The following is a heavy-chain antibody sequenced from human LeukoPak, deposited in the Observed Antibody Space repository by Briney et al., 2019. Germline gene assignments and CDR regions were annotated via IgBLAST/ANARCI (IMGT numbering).Heavy chain of an antibody. CDR2: IIPIFGTA. D-gene: IGHD3-10*01. Sequence: SVKVSCQASGGTFSSYAISWVRQAPGQGLEWMGRIIPIFGTANDAQKFQGRATITTDESTSTAYMELSSLRSEDTAVYYCAIVGTRGVIPYWGQGTLVTVSS. V-gene: IGHV1-69*05. CDR3: AIVGTRGVIPY. J-gene: IGHJ4*02. CDR1: GGTFSSYA.